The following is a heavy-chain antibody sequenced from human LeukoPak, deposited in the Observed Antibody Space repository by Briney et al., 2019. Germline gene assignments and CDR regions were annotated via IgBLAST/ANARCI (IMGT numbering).Heavy chain of an antibody. V-gene: IGHV4-34*01. CDR1: GGSFSGYY. Sequence: SETLSLTCAVYGGSFSGYYWSWIRQPPGKGLEWIGEINHSGSTNYNPSLKSRVTISVDTSKNQFSLKLSSVTAADTAVYYCARGPSGSYSLWGQGTLVTVSS. CDR2: INHSGST. J-gene: IGHJ4*02. CDR3: ARGPSGSYSL. D-gene: IGHD1-26*01.